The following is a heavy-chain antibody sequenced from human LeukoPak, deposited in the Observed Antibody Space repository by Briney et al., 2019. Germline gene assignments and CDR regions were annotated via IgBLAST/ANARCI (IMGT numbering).Heavy chain of an antibody. CDR2: ISYDGSNK. Sequence: GGSLRLSCAASGFTFSSYGMHWVRQAPGKGREWVAVISYDGSNKYYADSVKGRFTISRDNSKNTLYLQMNSLRAEDTAVYYCAKDLGYSSSWYVYYYYYGMDVWGKGTTVTVSS. V-gene: IGHV3-30*18. J-gene: IGHJ6*04. CDR1: GFTFSSYG. CDR3: AKDLGYSSSWYVYYYYYGMDV. D-gene: IGHD6-13*01.